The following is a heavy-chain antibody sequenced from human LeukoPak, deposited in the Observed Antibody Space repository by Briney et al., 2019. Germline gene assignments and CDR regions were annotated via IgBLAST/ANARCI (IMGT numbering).Heavy chain of an antibody. CDR1: GFTFSSYA. J-gene: IGHJ4*02. V-gene: IGHV3-30-3*01. Sequence: PGGSLRLSCAASGFTFSSYAMHWVRQAPGKGLEWVAVISYDGSNKYYADSVKGRFTISRDNSKNTLYLQMNSLRAEDTAVYYCARAADTAVGNPIPLSYWGQGTLVTVSS. D-gene: IGHD5-18*01. CDR3: ARAADTAVGNPIPLSY. CDR2: ISYDGSNK.